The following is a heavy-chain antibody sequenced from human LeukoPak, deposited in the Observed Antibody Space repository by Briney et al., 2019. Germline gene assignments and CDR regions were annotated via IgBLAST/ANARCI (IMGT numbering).Heavy chain of an antibody. Sequence: SETLSLTCAVYGGSFSGYYWSWIRQPPGKGLEWIGEINHSGSTNYNPSLKSRVTISVDTSKNQFSLKLSSVTAADTAVYYCARVRGDYIWGSYRSFDYWGQGTLVTVSS. CDR3: ARVRGDYIWGSYRSFDY. D-gene: IGHD3-16*02. J-gene: IGHJ4*02. V-gene: IGHV4-34*01. CDR2: INHSGST. CDR1: GGSFSGYY.